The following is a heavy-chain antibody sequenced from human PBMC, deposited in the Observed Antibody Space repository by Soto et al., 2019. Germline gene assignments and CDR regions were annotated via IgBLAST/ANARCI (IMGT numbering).Heavy chain of an antibody. CDR1: GYSFTSYG. D-gene: IGHD3-10*01. J-gene: IGHJ4*02. V-gene: IGHV1-18*04. CDR2: ITAENGNT. CDR3: ARVVQEGRRTSGFDY. Sequence: QIQLVQSGAEVKKPGASVKVSCKASGYSFTSYGITWVRQAPGQGPEWLGWITAENGNTNYAEKCQGRSTMTTDTSPGTGFMGLGGLRPQHRALYSCARVVQEGRRTSGFDYRGQGTLVTVSS.